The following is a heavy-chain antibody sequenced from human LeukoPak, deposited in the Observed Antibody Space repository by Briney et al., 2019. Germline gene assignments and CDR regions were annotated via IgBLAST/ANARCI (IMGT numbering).Heavy chain of an antibody. D-gene: IGHD2-8*01. CDR3: AREVYGPPNWFDP. V-gene: IGHV4-39*07. CDR2: IYYSGST. Sequence: MASETLSLTCTVSGGSISSSSYYWGWIRQPPGKGLEWIGSIYYSGSTYYNPSLKSRVTISVDTSKNQFSLKLSSVTAADTAVYYCAREVYGPPNWFDPWGQGTLVTVSS. CDR1: GGSISSSSYY. J-gene: IGHJ5*02.